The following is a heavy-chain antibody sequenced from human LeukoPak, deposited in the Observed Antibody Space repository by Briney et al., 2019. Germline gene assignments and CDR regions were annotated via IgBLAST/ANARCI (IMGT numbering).Heavy chain of an antibody. D-gene: IGHD3-10*01. V-gene: IGHV3-23*01. CDR3: AKDGSGSYEYYYYYGMDV. J-gene: IGHJ6*02. CDR1: GFTFSSYA. CDR2: ISGSGGST. Sequence: GGSLRLSCAASGFTFSSYAMSWVRQAPGKGLGWVSAISGSGGSTYYADSVKGRVTISRDNSKNTLYLQMNSLRAEDTAVYYCAKDGSGSYEYYYYYGMDVWGQGTTVTVSS.